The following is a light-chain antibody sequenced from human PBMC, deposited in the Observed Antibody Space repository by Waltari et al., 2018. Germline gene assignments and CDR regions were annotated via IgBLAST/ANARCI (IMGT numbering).Light chain of an antibody. CDR3: QKYDRLPAT. CDR1: QSVSRF. Sequence: EIVLTQSPGTLSLSPGERGTLDCRASQSVSRFLAWYQQKPGQAPRLLIYGASTRATGIPDRFSGSGSGTDFSLTISRLEPEDFAVYYCQKYDRLPATFGQGTKVEIK. V-gene: IGKV3-20*01. CDR2: GAS. J-gene: IGKJ1*01.